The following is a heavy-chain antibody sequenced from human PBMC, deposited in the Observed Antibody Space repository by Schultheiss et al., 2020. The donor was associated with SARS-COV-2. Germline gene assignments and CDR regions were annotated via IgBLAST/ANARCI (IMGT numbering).Heavy chain of an antibody. D-gene: IGHD2-21*02. V-gene: IGHV4-31*03. CDR3: ARAHCGGDCYYYWYFDL. CDR1: GGSISSGGYY. CDR2: IYYSGST. J-gene: IGHJ2*01. Sequence: SETLSLTCTVSGGSISSGGYYWSWIRQHPGKGLEWIGYIYYSGSTYYNPSLKSRVTISVDTSKNQFSLKLSSVTAADTAVYYCARAHCGGDCYYYWYFDLWGRGTLVTVSS.